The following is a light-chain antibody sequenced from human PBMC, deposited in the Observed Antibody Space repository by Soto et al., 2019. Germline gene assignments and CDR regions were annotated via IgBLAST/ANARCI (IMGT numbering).Light chain of an antibody. CDR2: EVT. Sequence: QSALTQPASVYGSPGQSITISCTGTSSDVGGYNYVSGYKQYPGKAPKLMIYEVTNRQSGVSNRFYGSKSGKKASLTISGQQAEDEAAYYCSAYTRRSTLLFGGGTKLTVL. CDR3: SAYTRRSTLL. J-gene: IGLJ2*01. V-gene: IGLV2-14*01. CDR1: SSDVGGYNY.